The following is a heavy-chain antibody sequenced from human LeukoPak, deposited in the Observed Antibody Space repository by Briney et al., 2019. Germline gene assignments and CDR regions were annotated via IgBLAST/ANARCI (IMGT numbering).Heavy chain of an antibody. D-gene: IGHD6-13*01. CDR1: GFDMKDYT. Sequence: GGSLRLSCAASGFDMKDYTMHWVRQAPGKGLEWVALLNWEGGTTYYSDSVKGRFIISRDISKDSLYLQMDSLITADTAFYYCTRDSEPRREAAAGLDHWGQGTLVTVSS. J-gene: IGHJ4*02. CDR3: TRDSEPRREAAAGLDH. V-gene: IGHV3-43*01. CDR2: LNWEGGTT.